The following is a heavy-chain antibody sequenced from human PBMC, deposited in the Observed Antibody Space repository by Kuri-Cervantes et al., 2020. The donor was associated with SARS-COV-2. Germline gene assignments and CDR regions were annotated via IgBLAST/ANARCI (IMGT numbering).Heavy chain of an antibody. Sequence: SETLSLTCAVSGGSISSSNWWSWVRQPPGKGLEWIGETYHSGSTNYNPSLKSRVTISVDKSKNQFSLKLSSVTAADTAVYYCARKVGGGDLYYYGMDVWGQGTTVTVSS. D-gene: IGHD4-17*01. CDR3: ARKVGGGDLYYYGMDV. J-gene: IGHJ6*02. V-gene: IGHV4-4*02. CDR1: GGSISSSNW. CDR2: TYHSGST.